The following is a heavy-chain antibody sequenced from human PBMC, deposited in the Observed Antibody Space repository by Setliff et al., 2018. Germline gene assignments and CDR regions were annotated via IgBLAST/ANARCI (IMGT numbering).Heavy chain of an antibody. V-gene: IGHV3-21*01. CDR3: ARDISVTLVREGGMDV. J-gene: IGHJ6*03. D-gene: IGHD3-10*01. Sequence: GGSLRLSCAASGFTFSTHNMNWVRQAPGKGLEWVSSFSGITSYIYYADPVKGRFTISRDNAKNSMYLEMNSLRAEDTAVYYCARDISVTLVREGGMDVWGKGTTVTVSS. CDR1: GFTFSTHN. CDR2: FSGITSYI.